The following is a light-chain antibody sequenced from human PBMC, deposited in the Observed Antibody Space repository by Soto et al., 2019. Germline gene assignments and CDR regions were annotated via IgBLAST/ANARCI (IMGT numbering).Light chain of an antibody. CDR1: QSISSW. Sequence: DLQMTQSPSTLSASVGDRVTITCRASQSISSWLAWYQQKPGKAPKLLIYKASSFQSGVPSRFSGSGSGTEFTLTISSLQPDDFATYYCQQYNSYSWTFGQGTKVEIK. CDR2: KAS. V-gene: IGKV1-5*03. CDR3: QQYNSYSWT. J-gene: IGKJ1*01.